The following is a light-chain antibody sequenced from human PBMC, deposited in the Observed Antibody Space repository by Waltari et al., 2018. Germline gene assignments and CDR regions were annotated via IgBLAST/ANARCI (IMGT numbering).Light chain of an antibody. J-gene: IGKJ5*01. CDR1: ESISYY. V-gene: IGKV1-39*01. CDR3: QQAYNTPSIT. CDR2: SAS. Sequence: EIQMTQSPSSLSASVGDKVTLTCRASESISYYLNWYQQRPGQTPDLLIYSASSLQDGIPSRFTGSGSGTVFTLTISSLQPEDSATYYCQQAYNTPSITFGQGTRLEIK.